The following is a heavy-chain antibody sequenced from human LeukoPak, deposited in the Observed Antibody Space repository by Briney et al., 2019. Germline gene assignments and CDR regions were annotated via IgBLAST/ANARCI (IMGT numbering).Heavy chain of an antibody. CDR1: GFSLSTSGMC. V-gene: IGHV2-70*11. Sequence: SGPTLVNPTQTLTLTCTFSGFSLSTSGMCVSWIRQPQGKALEWLARIDWDDAKYYNTSLKTRLTISKDTSKNQVVLTMTNVDPVDTATYYCARITRTTGPHFDYWGQGTLVTVSS. CDR2: IDWDDAK. CDR3: ARITRTTGPHFDY. D-gene: IGHD1-7*01. J-gene: IGHJ4*02.